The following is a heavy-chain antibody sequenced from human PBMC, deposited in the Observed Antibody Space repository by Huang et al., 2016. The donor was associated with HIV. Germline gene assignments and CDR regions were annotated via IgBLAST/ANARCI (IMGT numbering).Heavy chain of an antibody. CDR3: ARRYNWNYVAHGFDI. V-gene: IGHV3-21*06. D-gene: IGHD1-7*01. CDR2: ISGSSTYI. CDR1: GFTFSDYS. Sequence: EVQLVESGGGLVRPGGSLTLSCAASGFTFSDYSMSWVRQAPGKGLGWVSHISGSSTYIYYVDSGKGRFAISRDNAKNLLFLQMNSLRAEDTALYYCARRYNWNYVAHGFDIWGQGTMVTVSS. J-gene: IGHJ3*02.